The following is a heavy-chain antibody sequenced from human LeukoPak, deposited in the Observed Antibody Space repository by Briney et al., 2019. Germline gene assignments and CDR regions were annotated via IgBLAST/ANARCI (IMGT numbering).Heavy chain of an antibody. V-gene: IGHV3-23*01. CDR1: GFTFSTYG. J-gene: IGHJ5*02. CDR2: VSDSGDST. D-gene: IGHD3-16*01. Sequence: GGSLRLSCAASGFTFSTYGMTWVRQAPGKGLEWVSTVSDSGDSTYYADFVKGRFTIARDNSKNTLYLQMNSLRAEDTAVYYCAKDGGPWGQGTLVTVSS. CDR3: AKDGGP.